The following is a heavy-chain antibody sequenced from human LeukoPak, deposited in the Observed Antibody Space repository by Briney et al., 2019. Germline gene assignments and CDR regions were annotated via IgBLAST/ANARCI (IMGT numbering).Heavy chain of an antibody. D-gene: IGHD3-3*02. CDR2: ISSSSSYI. CDR1: GFTFSSYS. V-gene: IGHV3-21*04. CDR3: ARDTKRISKGYFDY. J-gene: IGHJ4*02. Sequence: GGSLRLSCAASGFTFSSYSMNGVRQAPGKGLEWVSSISSSSSYIYYADSVKGRFTISRDNAKNSLYLQMNSLRAEDTAVYYCARDTKRISKGYFDYWGQGTLVTVSS.